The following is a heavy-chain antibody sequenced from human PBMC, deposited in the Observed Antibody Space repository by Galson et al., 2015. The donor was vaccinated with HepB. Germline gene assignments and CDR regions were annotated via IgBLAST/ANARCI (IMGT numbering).Heavy chain of an antibody. V-gene: IGHV1-2*06. CDR3: ARVNPVNWALGALAGDVFDI. Sequence: SVKVSCKASGYTFAGYFMHWVRQAPGQGLEWMGRISPNTGATNYEQKFQGRVTMTRDTSISTAYMELSRLRSDDTAVYYCARVNPVNWALGALAGDVFDIWGQGTMVTVSS. CDR2: ISPNTGAT. D-gene: IGHD6-19*01. J-gene: IGHJ3*02. CDR1: GYTFAGYF.